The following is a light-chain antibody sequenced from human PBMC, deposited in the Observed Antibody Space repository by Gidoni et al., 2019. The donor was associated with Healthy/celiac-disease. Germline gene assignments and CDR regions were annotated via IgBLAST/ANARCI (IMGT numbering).Light chain of an antibody. CDR1: QSISKY. CDR3: QQSYSTPYT. V-gene: IGKV1-39*01. CDR2: ASS. J-gene: IGKJ2*01. Sequence: IQMNQSPSSLAAAVGDRTTITCRANQSISKYLNWYQQKPGKAPKLLIYASSTLRSGVPTACSGSGSRTDFTLTSSRLQHEDFTTYYCQQSYSTPYTFGQGTKLEIK.